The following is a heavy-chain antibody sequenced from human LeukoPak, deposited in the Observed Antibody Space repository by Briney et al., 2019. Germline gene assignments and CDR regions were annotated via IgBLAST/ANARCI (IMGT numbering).Heavy chain of an antibody. Sequence: GGSLRLSCGASGLIFHNYALVWIRRAPGKGPEWVSAILGGGGTFYADAVKGRLTISRDNSKNTLYLQMNSLRAEDTATYYCGQDPNGNYIGAFDFWGRGTMVTVSS. CDR3: GQDPNGNYIGAFDF. CDR2: ILGGGGT. CDR1: GLIFHNYA. V-gene: IGHV3-23*01. D-gene: IGHD4-17*01. J-gene: IGHJ3*01.